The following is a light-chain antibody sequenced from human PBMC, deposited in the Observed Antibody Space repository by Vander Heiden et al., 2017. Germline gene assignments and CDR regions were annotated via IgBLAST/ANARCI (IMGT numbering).Light chain of an antibody. V-gene: IGKV4-1*01. CDR2: WAS. Sequence: DIVMTQSPDSLAVSLGERATINCKSSQSLLYNSNNKNYLAWYQQKPAQPPKLLIYWASTRETGVPDRFSGSGSGTDFTLTISSLQAEDVALYFCQQDVTSLISFGGGTKVEIK. J-gene: IGKJ4*01. CDR1: QSLLYNSNNKNY. CDR3: QQDVTSLIS.